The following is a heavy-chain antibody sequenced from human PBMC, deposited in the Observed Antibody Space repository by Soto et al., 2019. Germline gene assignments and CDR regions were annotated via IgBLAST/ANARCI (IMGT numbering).Heavy chain of an antibody. J-gene: IGHJ4*02. Sequence: SVKVSCKASGGTFSNSVISWVRQAPGQGLEWMGGSIPIFGTANYAQKFQGRVTIIADESTSTAYMELTSLRSEDTAVYYCARAPILVGVTPYENYFDSWGQGTLVTVSS. V-gene: IGHV1-69*13. D-gene: IGHD3-3*01. CDR1: GGTFSNSV. CDR2: SIPIFGTA. CDR3: ARAPILVGVTPYENYFDS.